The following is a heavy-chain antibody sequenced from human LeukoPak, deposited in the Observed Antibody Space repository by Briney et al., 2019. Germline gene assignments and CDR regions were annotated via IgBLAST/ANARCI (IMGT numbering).Heavy chain of an antibody. CDR3: ARDDGSSYYGMDV. Sequence: PGGSLRLSCDASGFTFSDYYMSWIRQAPGKGLERVSYISSSSSYTNYADSVKGRFTISRDNAKNSLYLQMNSLRAEDTAVYYCARDDGSSYYGMDVWGQGTTVTVSS. CDR2: ISSSSSYT. V-gene: IGHV3-11*06. CDR1: GFTFSDYY. J-gene: IGHJ6*02. D-gene: IGHD5-24*01.